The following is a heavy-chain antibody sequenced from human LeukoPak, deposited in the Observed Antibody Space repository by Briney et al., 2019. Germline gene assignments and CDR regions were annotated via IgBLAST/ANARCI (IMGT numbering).Heavy chain of an antibody. CDR1: GYTFTNYG. J-gene: IGHJ4*02. Sequence: GASVKVSCKASGYTFTNYGVSWVRQAPGQGLEWMGWISALNGNTNFAHKLQDRVAMTTDTPTSTAYMELRSLRSDDTAVYYCAGAQSIAGPYLYWGQGTLVTVSS. D-gene: IGHD1-26*01. V-gene: IGHV1-18*01. CDR3: AGAQSIAGPYLY. CDR2: ISALNGNT.